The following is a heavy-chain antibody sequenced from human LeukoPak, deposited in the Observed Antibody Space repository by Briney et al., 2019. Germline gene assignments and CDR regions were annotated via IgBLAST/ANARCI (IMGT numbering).Heavy chain of an antibody. Sequence: GGSLRLSCAASGFTFSNYRMHWVRQAPGKGLEWVSRINNDGSSTNYADSVKGRFTISRDNAKNTLYLQMNSLRAEDTAVYYCARDPGVRWLVGFDYWGQGTLVTVSS. CDR3: ARDPGVRWLVGFDY. CDR2: INNDGSST. CDR1: GFTFSNYR. J-gene: IGHJ4*02. D-gene: IGHD6-19*01. V-gene: IGHV3-74*01.